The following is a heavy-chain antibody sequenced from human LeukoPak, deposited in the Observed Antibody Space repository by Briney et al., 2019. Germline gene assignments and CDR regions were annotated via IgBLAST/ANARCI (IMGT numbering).Heavy chain of an antibody. CDR2: IYHSGST. Sequence: SQTLSLTCAVSGGSISSGGYSWSWIRQPPGKGLEWIGYIYHSGSTYYNPSLKSRVTISVDRSKNQFSLKLSSVTAADTAVYYCARGSRWDLRYWGQGTHVTVSS. CDR3: ARGSRWDLRY. D-gene: IGHD1-26*01. J-gene: IGHJ4*02. CDR1: GGSISSGGYS. V-gene: IGHV4-30-2*01.